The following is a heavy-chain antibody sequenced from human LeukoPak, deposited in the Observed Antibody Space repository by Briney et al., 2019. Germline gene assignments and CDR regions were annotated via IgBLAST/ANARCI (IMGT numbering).Heavy chain of an antibody. CDR3: AKESADAFDI. J-gene: IGHJ3*02. CDR2: INHSGST. CDR1: GGSITNYY. Sequence: SETLSLTCTVSGGSITNYYWSWIRQPPGKGLEWIGEINHSGSTNYNPSLKSRVTISVDTSKNQFSLKLSSVTAADTAVYYCAKESADAFDIWGQGTMVTVSS. V-gene: IGHV4-34*01.